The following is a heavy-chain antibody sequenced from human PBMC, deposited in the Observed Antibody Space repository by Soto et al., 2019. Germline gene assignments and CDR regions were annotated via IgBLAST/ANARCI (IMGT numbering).Heavy chain of an antibody. CDR2: ISAYNGNT. CDR1: GYTFTSYG. CDR3: ARLSFSLQSLGMDV. Sequence: ASVKVSCKASGYTFTSYGISWVRQAPGQGLEWMGWISAYNGNTNYAQKLQGRVTMTTDTSTSTAYMELRSLRSDDTAVYYCARLSFSLQSLGMDVWGQGTTVTLSS. V-gene: IGHV1-18*01. J-gene: IGHJ6*02. D-gene: IGHD4-4*01.